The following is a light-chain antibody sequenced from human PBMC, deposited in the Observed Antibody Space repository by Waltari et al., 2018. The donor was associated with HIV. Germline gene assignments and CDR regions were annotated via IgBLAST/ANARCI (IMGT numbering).Light chain of an antibody. Sequence: QSALTQPPSASASPGQSVPLSCTGTSCDMGGSKYVPCYQHHPGKAPKLMIYEVNKRPSGVPDRFSGSKSANTASLTVSGLQADDEADYYCNSYAGSNNWVFGGGTKLTVL. CDR3: NSYAGSNNWV. V-gene: IGLV2-8*01. CDR1: SCDMGGSKY. J-gene: IGLJ3*02. CDR2: EVN.